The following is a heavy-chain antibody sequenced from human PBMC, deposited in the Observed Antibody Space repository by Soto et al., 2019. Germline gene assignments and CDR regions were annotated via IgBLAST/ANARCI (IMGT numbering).Heavy chain of an antibody. CDR3: AKGRTWCSSTSCSGTPLDY. V-gene: IGHV3-9*01. J-gene: IGHJ4*02. CDR1: GFTFEDYA. CDR2: ISWNSGSI. Sequence: PGGALRLSCAASGFTFEDYAIHWVRQAPGKGLEWVSGISWNSGSIGYADSVKGRFTISRDNAKNSLYLQMNSLRAEDTALYYCAKGRTWCSSTSCSGTPLDYWGQGTLVPVSP. D-gene: IGHD2-2*01.